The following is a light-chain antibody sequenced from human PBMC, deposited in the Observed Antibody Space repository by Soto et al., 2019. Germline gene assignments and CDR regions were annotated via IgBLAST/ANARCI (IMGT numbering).Light chain of an antibody. V-gene: IGKV3-15*01. CDR2: GAS. J-gene: IGKJ1*01. CDR3: QQYNRGPVT. CDR1: QSMSSN. Sequence: EIRMDQSPAAVSVTLGERATISCRASQSMSSNLAWYQQRPGKAPRLLIYGASTMTSGIPARFSGSGSGTDFTLTISSLQPDDFAAYYCQQYNRGPVTFGQGTKVDIK.